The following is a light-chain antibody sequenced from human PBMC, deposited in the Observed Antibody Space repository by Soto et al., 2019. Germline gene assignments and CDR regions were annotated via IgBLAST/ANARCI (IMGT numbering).Light chain of an antibody. CDR2: GAS. CDR1: QSVSSSF. Sequence: EIVLTQSPGTLSLSPGDRATISCRTSQSVSSSFLAWYQQKPGLAPRLLIYGASSRATGIPDRFSGSGSGTDFTLTISRLEPEDFALYYCQQYGSSPITFGQGTRLEIK. J-gene: IGKJ5*01. CDR3: QQYGSSPIT. V-gene: IGKV3-20*01.